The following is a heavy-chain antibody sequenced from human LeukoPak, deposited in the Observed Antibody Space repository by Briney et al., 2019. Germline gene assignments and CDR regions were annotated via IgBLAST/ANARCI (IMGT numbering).Heavy chain of an antibody. CDR1: GYTFTGYY. J-gene: IGHJ5*02. Sequence: ASVKVSCKASGYTFTGYYMHWVRQAPGQGLEWMGWINPNSGGTNYAQKLQGRVTMTRDTSISTAYMELSRLRSDDTAVYYCARGMWELRGNWFAPWGQGTLVTVSS. CDR2: INPNSGGT. CDR3: ARGMWELRGNWFAP. V-gene: IGHV1-2*02. D-gene: IGHD1-26*01.